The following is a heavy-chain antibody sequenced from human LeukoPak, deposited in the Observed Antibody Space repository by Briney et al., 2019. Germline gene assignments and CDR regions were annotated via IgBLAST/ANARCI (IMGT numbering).Heavy chain of an antibody. V-gene: IGHV3-7*03. D-gene: IGHD2-2*01. CDR1: GFTFSSYG. J-gene: IGHJ4*02. CDR2: IKSDGSEK. Sequence: GGSLRLSCAASGFTFSSYGMHWVRQAPGKGLEWVANIKSDGSEKYYVDSVRGRFTISRDNAKNSLYLQMNSLRGDDTAVYYCARGYCSSTSCRRFDYWGQGTLVTVSS. CDR3: ARGYCSSTSCRRFDY.